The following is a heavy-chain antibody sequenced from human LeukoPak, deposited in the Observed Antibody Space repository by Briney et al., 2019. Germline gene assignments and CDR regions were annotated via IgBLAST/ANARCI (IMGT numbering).Heavy chain of an antibody. CDR3: ARDENIVVVPAAKWRFDP. V-gene: IGHV3-21*01. Sequence: GGSLRLSCAASGFTFSSYSMNWVRQAPGKGLEWVSSISSSSSYIYYADSVKGRFTISRDNDKNSLYLQMNSLRDEDTAVYYCARDENIVVVPAAKWRFDPWGQGTLVTVSS. J-gene: IGHJ5*02. CDR1: GFTFSSYS. CDR2: ISSSSSYI. D-gene: IGHD2-2*01.